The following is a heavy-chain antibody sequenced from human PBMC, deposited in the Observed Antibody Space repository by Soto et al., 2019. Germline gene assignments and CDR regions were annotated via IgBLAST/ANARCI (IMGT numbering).Heavy chain of an antibody. CDR1: GGSISSSNW. CDR2: IYHSGST. D-gene: IGHD3-9*01. J-gene: IGHJ4*02. CDR3: AKTYYDILTGYYGNLDY. Sequence: SETLSLTCAVSGGSISSSNWWSWVRQPPGKGLEWIGEIYHSGSTNYNPSLKSRVTISVDKSKNQFSLKLSSVTAADTAVYYCAKTYYDILTGYYGNLDYWGQGTLVTVSS. V-gene: IGHV4-4*02.